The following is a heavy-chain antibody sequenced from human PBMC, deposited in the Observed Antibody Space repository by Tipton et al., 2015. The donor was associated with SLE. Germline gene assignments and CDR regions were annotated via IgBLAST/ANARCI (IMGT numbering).Heavy chain of an antibody. CDR3: ARDERSGRGD. Sequence: TLSLTCTVSGGSVSSGSYYWSWIRQPPGKGLEWIGYIYYSGSTNYSGSTNYNPSLKSRVTISVDTSKKQFSLKLSSVTAADTAVYYCARDERSGRGDWDQGTLVTVSS. D-gene: IGHD3-3*01. CDR1: GGSVSSGSYY. CDR2: IYYSGSTNYSGST. V-gene: IGHV4-61*01. J-gene: IGHJ4*02.